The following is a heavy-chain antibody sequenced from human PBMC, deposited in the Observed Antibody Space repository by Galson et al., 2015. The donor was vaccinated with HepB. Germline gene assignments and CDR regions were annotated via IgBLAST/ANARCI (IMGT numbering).Heavy chain of an antibody. CDR1: GYTFTSYG. CDR2: ISAYNGNT. CDR3: ARAVPIFHCSSTSCYTSYGMDV. D-gene: IGHD2-2*02. J-gene: IGHJ6*02. V-gene: IGHV1-18*01. Sequence: QSGAEVKKPGESLKISCKASGYTFTSYGTSWVRQAPGQGLEWMGWISAYNGNTNYAQKLQGRVTMTTDTSTSTAYMELRSLRSDDTAVYYCARAVPIFHCSSTSCYTSYGMDVWGQGTTVTVSS.